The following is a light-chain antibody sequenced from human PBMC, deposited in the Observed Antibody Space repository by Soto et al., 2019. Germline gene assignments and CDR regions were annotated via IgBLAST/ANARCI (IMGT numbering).Light chain of an antibody. J-gene: IGKJ5*01. CDR2: GAS. V-gene: IGKV1-39*01. Sequence: DIQMTQSPSSLSASVGDRVTITCRASQSINTSLNWYQQRPGKAPKVLLYGASSLQGGVPSRFSGSGSGSDFTLAITSLQPEDFAISYCQQTYSPPSITFGQGTRLDSK. CDR3: QQTYSPPSIT. CDR1: QSINTS.